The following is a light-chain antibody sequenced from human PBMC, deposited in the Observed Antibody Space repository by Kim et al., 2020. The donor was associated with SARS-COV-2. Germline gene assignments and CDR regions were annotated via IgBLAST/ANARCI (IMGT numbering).Light chain of an antibody. J-gene: IGLJ3*02. CDR3: SSYTTSTTWV. V-gene: IGLV2-14*03. CDR2: DVS. Sequence: QSALTQPASVSGSPGQSITISCTGTSSDIGAYNSASWFQQYPGKAPKLIIYDVSRRASGISNRFSGSKSGNAASLTISGLLTEDEADYYCSSYTTSTTWVFGGGTQLTVL. CDR1: SSDIGAYNS.